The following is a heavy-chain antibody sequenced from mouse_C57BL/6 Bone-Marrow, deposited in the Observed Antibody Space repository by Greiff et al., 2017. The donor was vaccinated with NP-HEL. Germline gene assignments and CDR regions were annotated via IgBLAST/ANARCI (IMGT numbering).Heavy chain of an antibody. J-gene: IGHJ1*03. Sequence: EVQLQQSGPELVKPGASVKMSCKASGYTFTDYNMHWVKQSHGKSIEWIGYINPNNGGTSYNQKFKGKATLTVNKSSSTAYMELRSLTSEDSAVYYCARYYGSSYVGYWYFDVWGTGTTVTVSS. V-gene: IGHV1-22*01. D-gene: IGHD1-1*01. CDR2: INPNNGGT. CDR1: GYTFTDYN. CDR3: ARYYGSSYVGYWYFDV.